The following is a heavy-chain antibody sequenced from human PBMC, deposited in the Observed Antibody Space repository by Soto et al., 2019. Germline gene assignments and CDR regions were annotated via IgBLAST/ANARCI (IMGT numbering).Heavy chain of an antibody. V-gene: IGHV1-18*01. Sequence: QVQLVQSGAEVKKPGASVKVSCKASGYTFSSYHISWVRQAPGQGLEWMGWISAYNGNTNYAQKLQGRGTMTTDTATSTANMEMRSLRSDVTAVYYTARDGPPADYWGQGTLVTVSS. D-gene: IGHD2-2*01. CDR2: ISAYNGNT. CDR1: GYTFSSYH. J-gene: IGHJ4*02. CDR3: ARDGPPADY.